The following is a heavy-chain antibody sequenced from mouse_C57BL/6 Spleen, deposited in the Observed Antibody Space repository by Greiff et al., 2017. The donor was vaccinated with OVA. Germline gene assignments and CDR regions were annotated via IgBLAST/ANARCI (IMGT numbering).Heavy chain of an antibody. Sequence: EVKVEESGPGLVKPSQSLSLTCSVTGYSITSGYYWNWIRQFPGNKLEWMGYISYDGSNNYNPSLKNRISITRATSKTQFFLKLNSVTTEDTATYYCAREGGYDAYWGQGTLVTVSA. CDR2: ISYDGSN. CDR1: GYSITSGYY. CDR3: AREGGYDAY. V-gene: IGHV3-6*01. D-gene: IGHD2-2*01. J-gene: IGHJ3*01.